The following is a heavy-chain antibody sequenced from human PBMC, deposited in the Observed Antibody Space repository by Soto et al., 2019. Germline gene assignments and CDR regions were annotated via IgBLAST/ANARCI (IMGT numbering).Heavy chain of an antibody. CDR1: GYTFTSYD. CDR2: MNPNSGNT. CDR3: ARRGYCSSTSCYGPEDY. J-gene: IGHJ4*02. V-gene: IGHV1-8*01. Sequence: QVQLVQSGAEVKKPGASVKVSCKASGYTFTSYDINWVRQATGQGLEWMVWMNPNSGNTGYAQKFQGRVTMTRNTSISTAYMELSSLRSEDTAVYYCARRGYCSSTSCYGPEDYWGQGTLVTVSS. D-gene: IGHD2-2*01.